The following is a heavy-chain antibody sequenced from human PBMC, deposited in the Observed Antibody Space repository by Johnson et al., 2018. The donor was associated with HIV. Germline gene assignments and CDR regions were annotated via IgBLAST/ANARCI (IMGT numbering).Heavy chain of an antibody. V-gene: IGHV3-30*04. CDR1: GFTFSSYA. CDR3: ARDRGLGRGDGFDI. J-gene: IGHJ3*02. Sequence: QVQLVESGGGVVQPARSLRLSCAASGFTFSSYAMHWVRQAPGKGLEWVAVISYDGSNKYYADSVKGRVTISRDNSKNTLYLQMNSLRAEETAVCYCARDRGLGRGDGFDIWGQGTMVTVS. CDR2: ISYDGSNK. D-gene: IGHD7-27*01.